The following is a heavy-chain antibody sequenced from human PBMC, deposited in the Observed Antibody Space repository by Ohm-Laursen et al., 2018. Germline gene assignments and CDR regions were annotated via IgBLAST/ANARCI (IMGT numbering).Heavy chain of an antibody. CDR3: AKVYYCSGGSCYSWELTNGFDI. CDR2: IWNDGTKK. J-gene: IGHJ3*02. Sequence: SLRLSCAASGFSFINHAMHWVRQAPGKGLDWVAVIWNDGTKKFYADSVKGRFTISRDNSKNTVHLQMNSLRAEDTAVYYCAKVYYCSGGSCYSWELTNGFDIWGQGTMVTVSS. CDR1: GFSFINHA. V-gene: IGHV3-33*06. D-gene: IGHD2-15*01.